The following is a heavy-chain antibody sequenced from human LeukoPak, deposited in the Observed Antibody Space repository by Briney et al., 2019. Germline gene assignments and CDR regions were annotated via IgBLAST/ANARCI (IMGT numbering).Heavy chain of an antibody. CDR3: TTVVDHYTNFEY. V-gene: IGHV3-23*01. CDR2: VTISGGGT. D-gene: IGHD2-21*01. Sequence: QPGGSLRLSCAASGFTFTNYAMTWVRQPPGKGLEWVSAVTISGGGTYYADSVKGRFTISRDNFKSMLYLQMNSLRADDTAVYYCTTVVDHYTNFEYWGQGTLVTVSS. J-gene: IGHJ4*02. CDR1: GFTFTNYA.